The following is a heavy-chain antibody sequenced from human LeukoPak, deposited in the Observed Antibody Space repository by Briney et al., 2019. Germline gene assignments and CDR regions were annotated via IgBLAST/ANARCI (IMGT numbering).Heavy chain of an antibody. CDR2: IKEDGSVK. Sequence: GGSLRLSCAASGFTFANARMTWVRQAPGMGLEWVANIKEDGSVKYYVDSVKGRFTISRDNAKKSLYLQMNNLRGEDTAVYFCARRWKLSLDVWGQGTTVTVSS. J-gene: IGHJ6*02. CDR1: GFTFANAR. CDR3: ARRWKLSLDV. D-gene: IGHD5-24*01. V-gene: IGHV3-7*01.